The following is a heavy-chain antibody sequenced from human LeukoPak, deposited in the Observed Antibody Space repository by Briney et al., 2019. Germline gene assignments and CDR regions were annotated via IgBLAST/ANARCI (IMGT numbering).Heavy chain of an antibody. CDR2: IYHSGTT. CDR1: GASISGYF. J-gene: IGHJ6*02. CDR3: ATPIAAASYYGMDV. Sequence: SETLSLTCTVSGASISGYFWSWIRQPPGKGLEWIGYIYHSGTTYYNPSLQSRVTMSVDTSKNQFSLKLSSVTAVDTAVYYCATPIAAASYYGMDVWGQGTTVTVSS. D-gene: IGHD6-13*01. V-gene: IGHV4-59*12.